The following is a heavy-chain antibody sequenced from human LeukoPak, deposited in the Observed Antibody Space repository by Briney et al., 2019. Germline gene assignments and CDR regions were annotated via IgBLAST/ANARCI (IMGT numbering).Heavy chain of an antibody. J-gene: IGHJ4*02. D-gene: IGHD2-21*01. V-gene: IGHV3-33*05. CDR2: IQNDASTR. CDR1: GFIFSRYG. Sequence: PGGSLRLSCTASGFIFSRYGMHWVRQAPGKGLEWVAVIQNDASTRNYVDSVKGRFTISRDNSENTVFLQMDSLRVEDTAVYYCARELSQIVWGGLDYGGQGTLVSVSS. CDR3: ARELSQIVWGGLDY.